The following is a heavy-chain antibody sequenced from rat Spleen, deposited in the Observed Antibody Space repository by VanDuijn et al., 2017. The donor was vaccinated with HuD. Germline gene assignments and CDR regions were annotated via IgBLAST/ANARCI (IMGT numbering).Heavy chain of an antibody. CDR2: MWSGGST. D-gene: IGHD1-1*01. J-gene: IGHJ4*01. CDR3: ARDVSFITLGLMDA. V-gene: IGHV2-45*01. CDR1: GFSLTSYN. Sequence: QVQLMESGPGLVQPSETLSLTCTVSGFSLTSYNVHWVRQPPGKGLEWMGVMWSGGSTDYNSALKSRLSISRDTSKNQVFLKMNSLQSEDTTTYYCARDVSFITLGLMDAWGQGASVTVSS.